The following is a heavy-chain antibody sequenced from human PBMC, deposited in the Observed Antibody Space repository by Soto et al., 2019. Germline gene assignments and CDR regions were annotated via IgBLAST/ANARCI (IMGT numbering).Heavy chain of an antibody. CDR1: GGSISSSSYY. J-gene: IGHJ6*02. V-gene: IGHV4-39*01. Sequence: PSGTLSLTCTVSGGSISSSSYYWGWIRQRRGKGLEWIGSSYYSGSTYYNPSLKSRVSISVGTSRNQFSLKLSSVTAAATAGYYCAISLTTVVTMHACGQRTTVTVSS. CDR3: AISLTTVVTMHA. CDR2: SYYSGST. D-gene: IGHD4-17*01.